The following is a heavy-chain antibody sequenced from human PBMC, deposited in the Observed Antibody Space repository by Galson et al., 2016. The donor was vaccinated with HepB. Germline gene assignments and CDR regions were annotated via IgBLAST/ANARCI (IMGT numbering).Heavy chain of an antibody. D-gene: IGHD3-10*01. Sequence: SVKVSCKASRYTFTSYSMHWARQAPGHGLEWMGIINPSGGSTSYAQKFQGRVTMTRDTSTSTVYMELSRLRSEDTAVYYCVSSGDYYGFDYWGQGTLVTVSS. J-gene: IGHJ4*02. CDR3: VSSGDYYGFDY. CDR2: INPSGGST. CDR1: RYTFTSYS. V-gene: IGHV1-46*01.